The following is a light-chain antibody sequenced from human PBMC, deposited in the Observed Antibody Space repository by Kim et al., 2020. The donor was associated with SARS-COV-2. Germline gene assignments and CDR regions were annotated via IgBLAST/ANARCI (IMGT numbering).Light chain of an antibody. V-gene: IGLV3-19*01. CDR1: SLRSYY. CDR2: GKN. CDR3: NSRGSNDNVL. Sequence: VSLGQTVRITCQGDSLRSYYATWYQQKPGQAPIVVIYGKNNRPSGIPDRFSGSSSGDTASLTITGTQAGDEADYYCNSRGSNDNVLFGGGTKLTVL. J-gene: IGLJ2*01.